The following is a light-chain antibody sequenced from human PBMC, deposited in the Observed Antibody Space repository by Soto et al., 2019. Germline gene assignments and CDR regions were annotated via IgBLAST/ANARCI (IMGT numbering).Light chain of an antibody. CDR2: EVS. CDR3: SSYTGSSTPWV. J-gene: IGLJ3*02. V-gene: IGLV2-14*01. Sequence: QSALTQPASVSGSPGQSITISCTGTSSDVGGYNYVSWYQQHPGKAPKFMIYEVSNRPSGVSNRFSGSKSGNTASLTISGLQAEDEADYYCSSYTGSSTPWVFGGGTKLTVL. CDR1: SSDVGGYNY.